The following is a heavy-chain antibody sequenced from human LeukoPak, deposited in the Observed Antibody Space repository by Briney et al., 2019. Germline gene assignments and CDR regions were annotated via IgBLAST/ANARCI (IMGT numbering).Heavy chain of an antibody. J-gene: IGHJ3*02. V-gene: IGHV1-69*05. CDR3: ARGPDSSGWYGPFPGAFDI. Sequence: SVKVSCKASGGTFSSCAISWVRQAPGQGLEWMGAIIPIFGTANYAQKFQGRVTITTDESTSTAYMELSSLRSEDTAVYYCARGPDSSGWYGPFPGAFDIWGQGTMVTVSS. D-gene: IGHD6-19*01. CDR2: IIPIFGTA. CDR1: GGTFSSCA.